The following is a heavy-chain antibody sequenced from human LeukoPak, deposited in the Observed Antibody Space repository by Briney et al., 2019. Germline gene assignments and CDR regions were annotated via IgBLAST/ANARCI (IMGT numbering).Heavy chain of an antibody. CDR2: FDPEDGET. J-gene: IGHJ4*01. Sequence: ASVKVSCKVSGYTLTELSMHWVRQAPGKGLEWRGGFDPEDGETIYAQKFQGRVTMTEDTSTDTAYMELSSLRSEDTAVYYCATNGSRENSSWYVGYWGQGTLVTVSS. CDR3: ATNGSRENSSWYVGY. CDR1: GYTLTELS. V-gene: IGHV1-24*01. D-gene: IGHD6-13*01.